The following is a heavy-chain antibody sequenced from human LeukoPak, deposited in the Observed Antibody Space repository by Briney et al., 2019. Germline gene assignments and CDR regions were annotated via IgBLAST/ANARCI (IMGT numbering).Heavy chain of an antibody. CDR3: ARVRYSISPRKGARYYYYYMDV. V-gene: IGHV4-61*02. CDR1: GGSISSGSYY. Sequence: SETLSLTCTVSGGSISSGSYYWSWIRQPAGKGLEWIGRIYTSGSTNYNPSLKSRVTISVDTSKNQFSLKLSSVTAADTAVYYCARVRYSISPRKGARYYYYYMDVWGKGTTVTVSS. CDR2: IYTSGST. D-gene: IGHD4-11*01. J-gene: IGHJ6*03.